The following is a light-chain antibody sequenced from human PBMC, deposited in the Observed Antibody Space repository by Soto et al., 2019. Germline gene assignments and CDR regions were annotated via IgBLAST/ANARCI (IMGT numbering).Light chain of an antibody. CDR1: QSVSNIY. J-gene: IGKJ1*01. Sequence: EIVLTQSPGTLSLSPGERATLPCRASQSVSNIYIAWYQQKPGQAPRVLIYGASRRATGIPDRFIGSGSGTDFTLTISRLEPEDFAVYYCQHYVTSLTTFGQGTKVDIK. CDR2: GAS. CDR3: QHYVTSLTT. V-gene: IGKV3-20*01.